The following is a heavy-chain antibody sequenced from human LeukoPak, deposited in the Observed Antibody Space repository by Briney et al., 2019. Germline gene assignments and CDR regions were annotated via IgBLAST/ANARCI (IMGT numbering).Heavy chain of an antibody. CDR2: ISDSGGDT. J-gene: IGHJ4*02. CDR1: GFIFNNFA. CDR3: ARVIRYGSGNYYYFDY. V-gene: IGHV3-23*01. D-gene: IGHD3-10*01. Sequence: GGSLRLSCAASGFIFNNFALNWVRQAPGKGLEWVSDISDSGGDTYYADSVRGRFTISRDNFKNTLYLQMNSLRADDTAIYYCARVIRYGSGNYYYFDYWGQGTLVTVSS.